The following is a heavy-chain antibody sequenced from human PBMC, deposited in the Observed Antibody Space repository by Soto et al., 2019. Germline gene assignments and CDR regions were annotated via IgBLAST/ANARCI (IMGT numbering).Heavy chain of an antibody. D-gene: IGHD4-17*01. Sequence: QVQLQESGPGLLKPSETLSLTCTVSCGSISSYYWSWIRQPPGKGLEWIGYIYYSGSTNYSPSLKRRVTISVDTSKNRCSLKLSSVAAADTAVYSWARNHYEGYGMDVWGQGTTVTVSS. V-gene: IGHV4-59*01. CDR1: CGSISSYY. CDR2: IYYSGST. J-gene: IGHJ6*02. CDR3: ARNHYEGYGMDV.